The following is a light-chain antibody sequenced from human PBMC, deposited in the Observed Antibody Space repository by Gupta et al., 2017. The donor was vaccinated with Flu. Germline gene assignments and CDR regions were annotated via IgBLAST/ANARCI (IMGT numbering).Light chain of an antibody. CDR2: KAS. CDR3: QQYYGPWT. V-gene: IGKV1-5*03. Sequence: DSQMTQSPSTLSASVGDRVTITCRASQTIKTWLAWFQRKPGEAPKLLIYKASTLETGVPSRFSGSGSGTEFTLTISSLQPDDFATYYCQQYYGPWTFGQGTKVEIK. J-gene: IGKJ1*01. CDR1: QTIKTW.